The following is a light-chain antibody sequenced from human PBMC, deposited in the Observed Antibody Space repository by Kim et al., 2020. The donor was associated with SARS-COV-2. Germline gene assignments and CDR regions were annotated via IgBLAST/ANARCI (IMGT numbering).Light chain of an antibody. Sequence: GQSITISCTGNSSDVGGYNYVSWYQQHPGKAPKLMIYDVSKRPSGVSNRFSGSKSGNTASLTISGLQAEDEADYHCSSFTSSSTWVFGGGTQLTVL. J-gene: IGLJ3*02. CDR2: DVS. CDR3: SSFTSSSTWV. V-gene: IGLV2-14*04. CDR1: SSDVGGYNY.